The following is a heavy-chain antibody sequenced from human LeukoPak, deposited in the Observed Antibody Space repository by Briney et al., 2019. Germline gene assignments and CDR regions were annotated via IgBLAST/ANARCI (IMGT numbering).Heavy chain of an antibody. CDR2: IRGSGGXX. V-gene: IGHV3-23*01. CDR3: AKDVGYCSGGSCYSPHQYYFDY. D-gene: IGHD2-15*01. Sequence: VXQAPGXXXXWVSAIRGSGGXXYYADSVKGRFTISRDNSKNTLYLQMNSLRAEDTAVYYCAKDVGYCSGGSCYSPHQYYFDYWGQGTLVTVSS. J-gene: IGHJ4*02.